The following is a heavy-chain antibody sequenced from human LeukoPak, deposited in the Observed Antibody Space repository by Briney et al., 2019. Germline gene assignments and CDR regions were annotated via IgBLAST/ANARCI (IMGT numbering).Heavy chain of an antibody. CDR2: IYYSGST. CDR1: GGSISSYY. V-gene: IGHV4-59*01. CDR3: ARDSSGWYGEDYYYYGMDV. D-gene: IGHD6-19*01. J-gene: IGHJ6*02. Sequence: SETLSLTCTVSGGSISSYYWSWIRQPPGKGLVWIGYIYYSGSTNYNPSLKSRVTISVDTSKNQFSLKLSSVTAADTAVYYCARDSSGWYGEDYYYYGMDVWGQGTTVTVSS.